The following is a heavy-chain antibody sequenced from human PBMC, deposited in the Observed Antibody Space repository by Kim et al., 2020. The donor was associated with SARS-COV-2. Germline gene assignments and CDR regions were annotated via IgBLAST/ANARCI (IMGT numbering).Heavy chain of an antibody. CDR1: GFTFSSYA. V-gene: IGHV3-64*01. D-gene: IGHD6-19*01. CDR3: ARGEQWLVPPCGLFDI. Sequence: GGSLRLSCAASGFTFSSYAMHWVRQAPGKGLEYVSAISSNGGSTYYANSVKGRFTISRDNSKNTLYLQMGSLRAEDMAVYYCARGEQWLVPPCGLFDIWGQGTMVTVSS. J-gene: IGHJ3*02. CDR2: ISSNGGST.